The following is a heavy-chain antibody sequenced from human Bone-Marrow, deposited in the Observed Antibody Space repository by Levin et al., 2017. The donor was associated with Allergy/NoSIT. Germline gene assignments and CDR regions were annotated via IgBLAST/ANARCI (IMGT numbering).Heavy chain of an antibody. CDR3: AGDDDTSSDYSWFGY. CDR1: GFSFNIYG. V-gene: IGHV3-33*01. Sequence: TGESLKISCAVSGFSFNIYGMHWVRQAPGKGLEWVAVMWNHGNEQYYSDSVRGRFTVSRDMSKNTLYLQMNSLRVEDTAVYYCAGDDDTSSDYSWFGYWGQGTLVNV. CDR2: MWNHGNEQ. D-gene: IGHD3-22*01. J-gene: IGHJ4*02.